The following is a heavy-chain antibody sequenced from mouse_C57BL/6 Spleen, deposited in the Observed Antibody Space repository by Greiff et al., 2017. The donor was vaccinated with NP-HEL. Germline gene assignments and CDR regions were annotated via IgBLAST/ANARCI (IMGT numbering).Heavy chain of an antibody. Sequence: VMLVESGAELARPGASVKLSCKASGYTFTSYGISWVKQRTGQGLEWIGEIYPRSGNTYYNEKFKGKATLTADKSSSTAYMELRSLTSEDSAVYVCARGGWLLRSVDYWGQGTTLTVSS. CDR1: GYTFTSYG. V-gene: IGHV1-81*01. CDR3: ARGGWLLRSVDY. J-gene: IGHJ2*01. CDR2: IYPRSGNT. D-gene: IGHD2-3*01.